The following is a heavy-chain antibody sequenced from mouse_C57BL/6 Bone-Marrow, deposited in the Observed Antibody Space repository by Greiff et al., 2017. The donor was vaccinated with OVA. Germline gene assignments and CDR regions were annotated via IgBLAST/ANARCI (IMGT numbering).Heavy chain of an antibody. J-gene: IGHJ4*01. CDR3: ARWLLQAMDY. CDR2: IDPSDSYT. Sequence: QVQLQQPGAELVKPGASVKLSCKASGYTFTSYWMQWVKQRPGQGLEWIGEIDPSDSYTNYNQKFKGKATLTVDTSSSTAYMQLISLTSEDSAVDYCARWLLQAMDYWGQGTSVTVSS. CDR1: GYTFTSYW. V-gene: IGHV1-50*01. D-gene: IGHD2-3*01.